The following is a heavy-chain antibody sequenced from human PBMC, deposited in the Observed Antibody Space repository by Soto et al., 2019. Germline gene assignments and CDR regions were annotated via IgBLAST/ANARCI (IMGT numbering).Heavy chain of an antibody. J-gene: IGHJ4*02. CDR2: MSYDGSNE. D-gene: IGHD1-26*01. V-gene: IGHV3-30*18. Sequence: QVQLVESGGGVVKPGRSLRLSCAASGFTFSHYDMHWVRQAPGKGLEWVALMSYDGSNEYYADSVKGRFTISRDNSKNTLYLQMNSLRAEETAVYYCAKDGSNNFDYWGQGTLVTVSS. CDR1: GFTFSHYD. CDR3: AKDGSNNFDY.